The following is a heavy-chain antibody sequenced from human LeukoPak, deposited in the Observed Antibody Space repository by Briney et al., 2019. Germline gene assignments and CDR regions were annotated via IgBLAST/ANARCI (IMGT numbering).Heavy chain of an antibody. V-gene: IGHV1-3*03. CDR3: ARDLGYCGGDCYPDAFDI. D-gene: IGHD2-21*02. CDR1: GYTFTSYA. Sequence: GASVKVSCKASGYTFTSYAMHWVRQAPGQRLEWMGWINAGNGNTKYSQEFQGRVTITRDTSASTAYMELSSLRSEDMAVYYCARDLGYCGGDCYPDAFDIWGQGTMVTVSS. J-gene: IGHJ3*02. CDR2: INAGNGNT.